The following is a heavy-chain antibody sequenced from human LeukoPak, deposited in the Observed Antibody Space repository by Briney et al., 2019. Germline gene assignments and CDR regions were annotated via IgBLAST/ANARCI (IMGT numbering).Heavy chain of an antibody. V-gene: IGHV3-48*01. J-gene: IGHJ4*02. D-gene: IGHD6-19*01. CDR2: INGGGSPI. Sequence: GGSLRLSCAASGFTFSRDSMNWVRQAPGKGLEWVSYINGGGSPIYYADSVKGRFTISRDNSKNTLYMQMNSLRAEDTAIYYCAKGPLIEVAGTTWDYWGQGTLVTVSS. CDR3: AKGPLIEVAGTTWDY. CDR1: GFTFSRDS.